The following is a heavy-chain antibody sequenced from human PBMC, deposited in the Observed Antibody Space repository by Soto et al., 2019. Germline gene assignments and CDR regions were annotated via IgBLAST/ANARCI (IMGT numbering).Heavy chain of an antibody. Sequence: QVQLVQSGAEVKKPGASVKVSCKASGYTFTSYGISWERQDPGQGLEWMGWISAYNGNTNYAQKLQGRVTMTTDTSTSTAYMELRSLRSDDTAVYYCARATPTYYYDSSGYYYDAFAIWGQGTMVTVSS. V-gene: IGHV1-18*01. CDR1: GYTFTSYG. CDR2: ISAYNGNT. CDR3: ARATPTYYYDSSGYYYDAFAI. D-gene: IGHD3-22*01. J-gene: IGHJ3*02.